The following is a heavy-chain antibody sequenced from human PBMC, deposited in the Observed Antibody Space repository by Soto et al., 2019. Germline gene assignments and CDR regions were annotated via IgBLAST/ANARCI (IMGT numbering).Heavy chain of an antibody. V-gene: IGHV3-43*01. J-gene: IGHJ4*02. Sequence: GGSLRLSCAASGFTFDDYTMHWVRQAPGKGLEWVSLISWDGGSTYYADSVKGRFTISRDNSKNSLYLQMNSLRTEDTALYYCAKSFPPFGVLSAYYYGSGSYAFDYWGQGTLVT. CDR1: GFTFDDYT. CDR3: AKSFPPFGVLSAYYYGSGSYAFDY. D-gene: IGHD3-10*01. CDR2: ISWDGGST.